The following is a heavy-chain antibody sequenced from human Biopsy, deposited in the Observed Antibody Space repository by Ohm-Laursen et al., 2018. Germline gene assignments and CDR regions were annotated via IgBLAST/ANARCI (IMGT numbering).Heavy chain of an antibody. J-gene: IGHJ6*02. CDR2: VNPVAEAT. CDR3: ARESPLRLGVCGAIRCFKEVFGMDV. Sequence: GASVKVSCKPSGYNFGNYYINWVRKVPGQGLEWLGVVNPVAEATMYAQKFQDRITLTRDASTNTVYMDLTSLTSEDTAVYYCARESPLRLGVCGAIRCFKEVFGMDVWGQGTTVTVSS. CDR1: GYNFGNYY. V-gene: IGHV1-46*01. D-gene: IGHD2-21*01.